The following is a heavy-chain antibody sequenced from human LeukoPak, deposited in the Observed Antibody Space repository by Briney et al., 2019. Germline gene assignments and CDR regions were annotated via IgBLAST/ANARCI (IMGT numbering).Heavy chain of an antibody. CDR2: ISAYNGNT. J-gene: IGHJ3*02. V-gene: IGHV1-18*04. Sequence: ASVKVSCKASGYTFTGYYMHWVRQAPGQGLEWMGWISAYNGNTNYAQKLQGRVTMTTDTSTSTAYMELRSLRSDDTAVYYCARGTRIRDSSPGIWGQGTMVTVSS. D-gene: IGHD6-13*01. CDR1: GYTFTGYY. CDR3: ARGTRIRDSSPGI.